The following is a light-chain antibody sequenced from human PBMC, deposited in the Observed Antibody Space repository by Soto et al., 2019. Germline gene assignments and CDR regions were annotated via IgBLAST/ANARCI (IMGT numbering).Light chain of an antibody. V-gene: IGLV1-44*01. CDR3: AAWDGSLSGQV. CDR1: SSSIGSNP. J-gene: IGLJ1*01. Sequence: QSVMTQPPSTSGTPGQRVTVSCSGTSSSIGSNPVHWYQHLPGTAPKLLIYSNNQRPSGVPDRFSGSRSGTSASLAIGGLQSKDEADYYCAAWDGSLSGQVLGTGTKLTVL. CDR2: SNN.